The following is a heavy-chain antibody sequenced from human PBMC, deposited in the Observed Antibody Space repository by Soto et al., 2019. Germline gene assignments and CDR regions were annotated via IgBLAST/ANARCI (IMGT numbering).Heavy chain of an antibody. Sequence: SETLSLTCTVSGTSLSSYYWTWIRQPPGKGLEWIGYIYNSGNTKYNPSLKSRVTISADTSKNQFSLKLSSVTAADTAVYYCAREGRVATFDYWGQGSLVTVSS. V-gene: IGHV4-59*01. D-gene: IGHD5-12*01. CDR2: IYNSGNT. CDR3: AREGRVATFDY. CDR1: GTSLSSYY. J-gene: IGHJ4*02.